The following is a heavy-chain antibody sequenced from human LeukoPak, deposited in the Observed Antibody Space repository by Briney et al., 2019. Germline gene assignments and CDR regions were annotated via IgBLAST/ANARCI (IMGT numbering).Heavy chain of an antibody. V-gene: IGHV1-18*01. CDR2: ISAYNGNT. CDR3: ASHGYGGNSGRAFDI. D-gene: IGHD4-23*01. J-gene: IGHJ3*02. CDR1: GYTFTSYG. Sequence: ASVKVSCKASGYTFTSYGISWVRQAPGQGLEWMGWISAYNGNTNYAQKLQGRVTMTTDTSTSTAYMELRSLRSDDTAVYYCASHGYGGNSGRAFDIWGQGTMVTVSS.